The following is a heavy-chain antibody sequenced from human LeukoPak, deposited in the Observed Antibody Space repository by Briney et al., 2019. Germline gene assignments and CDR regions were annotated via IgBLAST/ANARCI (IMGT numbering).Heavy chain of an antibody. Sequence: ASVKVSCKASGGTFSSYAISWVRQAPGQGLEWMGIINPSGGSTSYAQKFQGRVTMTRDMSTSTVYMELSSLRSEDTAVYYCARMYYYDSSGYYSGINAFDIWGQGTMVTVSS. D-gene: IGHD3-22*01. CDR2: INPSGGST. CDR3: ARMYYYDSSGYYSGINAFDI. CDR1: GGTFSSYA. V-gene: IGHV1-46*01. J-gene: IGHJ3*02.